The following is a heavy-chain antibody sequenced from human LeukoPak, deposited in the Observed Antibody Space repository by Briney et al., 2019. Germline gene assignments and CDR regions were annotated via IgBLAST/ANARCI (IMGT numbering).Heavy chain of an antibody. V-gene: IGHV4-34*01. J-gene: IGHJ6*02. CDR1: GGSFSGYY. CDR2: INHSGST. Sequence: SETLSLTCAVYGGSFSGYYWSWIRQPPGKGLEWIGEINHSGSTNYNPSLKSRVTISVDTSKNQFSLKLSSVTAADTAVYYCARVGFYYYYGMDVWGQGTTVTVSS. CDR3: ARVGFYYYYGMDV. D-gene: IGHD3-10*01.